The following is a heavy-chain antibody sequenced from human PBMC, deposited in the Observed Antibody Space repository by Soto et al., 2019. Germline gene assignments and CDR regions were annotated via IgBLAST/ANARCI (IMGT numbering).Heavy chain of an antibody. CDR3: AADHDFWSGYYNWFDP. V-gene: IGHV1-58*01. CDR2: IVVGSGNT. CDR1: GFTFTSSA. Sequence: ASVKVSCKASGFTFTSSAVQWVRQARGQRLEWIGWIVVGSGNTNYAQKFQERVTITRDMSASTAYMELSSLRSEDTAVYYCAADHDFWSGYYNWFDPWGQGTLVTVPQ. J-gene: IGHJ5*02. D-gene: IGHD3-3*01.